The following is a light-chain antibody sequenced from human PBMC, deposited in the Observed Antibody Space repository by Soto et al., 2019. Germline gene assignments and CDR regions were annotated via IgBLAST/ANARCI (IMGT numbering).Light chain of an antibody. J-gene: IGKJ1*01. V-gene: IGKV3-15*01. Sequence: EIVMTQSSATLSVSPGERATLSCRASQSVSSNLAWYQQKPGQAPRLLIYGASTRATGIPARFSGSGSGTEFTLTISSLQSEDFAVYYCQQYNNWPPWTFGQVTKVEIK. CDR1: QSVSSN. CDR2: GAS. CDR3: QQYNNWPPWT.